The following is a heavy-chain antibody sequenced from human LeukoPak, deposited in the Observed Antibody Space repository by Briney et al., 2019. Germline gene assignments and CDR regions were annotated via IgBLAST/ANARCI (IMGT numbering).Heavy chain of an antibody. CDR3: ARSVWFGEEGDGMDV. V-gene: IGHV3-7*01. J-gene: IGHJ6*02. CDR1: GLTFSSYW. CDR2: IKQDGSEK. D-gene: IGHD3-10*01. Sequence: GGSLRLSCAASGLTFSSYWMSWVRQAPGKGLEWVANIKQDGSEKYYVDSVKGRFTISRDNAKNSLYLQMNSLRAEDTAVYYCARSVWFGEEGDGMDVWGQGTTVTVSS.